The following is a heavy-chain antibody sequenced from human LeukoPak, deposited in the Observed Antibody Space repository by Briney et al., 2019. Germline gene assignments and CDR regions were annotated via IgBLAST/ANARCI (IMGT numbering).Heavy chain of an antibody. CDR3: AREVAGGGYFDY. D-gene: IGHD6-19*01. Sequence: ASVNVSCKASGYTFTGYYMHWVRQAPGQGLEWMGWINPNSGGTNYAQKFQGRVTMTRDTSISTAYMELSRLRSDDTAVYYCAREVAGGGYFDYWGQGTLVTVSS. CDR2: INPNSGGT. J-gene: IGHJ4*02. V-gene: IGHV1-2*02. CDR1: GYTFTGYY.